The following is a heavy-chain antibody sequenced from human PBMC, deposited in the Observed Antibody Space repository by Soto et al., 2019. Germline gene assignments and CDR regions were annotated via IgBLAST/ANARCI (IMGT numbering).Heavy chain of an antibody. V-gene: IGHV3-15*01. CDR1: GFTFSNAW. CDR3: TRGPVGSTRPLDY. Sequence: EVQLVESGGGLVEPGGSLRLSCAASGFTFSNAWMSWVRQAPGKGLEWVGRIKSKSEGETIDYAAPVKGRFTISRDESKNTLYLQMNSLKSEDTGVYYCTRGPVGSTRPLDYWGQGTLVTVSS. D-gene: IGHD2-2*01. J-gene: IGHJ4*02. CDR2: IKSKSEGETI.